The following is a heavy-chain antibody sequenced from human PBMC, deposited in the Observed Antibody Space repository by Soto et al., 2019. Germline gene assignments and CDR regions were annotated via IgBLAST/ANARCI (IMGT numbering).Heavy chain of an antibody. Sequence: SETLSLTCAVDGGSFSGYYWSGIRQPPGKGLEWIGEINHSGRTNYTPSLKSRVTLSVDTSKNQFSLKLSSVTAADTAVYYCARDLRGYYDILTGYYTNYGMDVWGQGTTVT. CDR2: INHSGRT. V-gene: IGHV4-34*01. CDR3: ARDLRGYYDILTGYYTNYGMDV. CDR1: GGSFSGYY. J-gene: IGHJ6*02. D-gene: IGHD3-9*01.